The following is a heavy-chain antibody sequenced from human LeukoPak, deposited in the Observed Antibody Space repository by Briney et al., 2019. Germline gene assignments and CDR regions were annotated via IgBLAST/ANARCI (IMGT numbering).Heavy chain of an antibody. Sequence: GGSLRLSCAASGFTFSDYLMTWVRQAPGKGLEWVSSISSSSSYIYYADSVKGRFTISRDNAKNSLYLQMNSLRAEDTAVYYCASGYSSSSPVAWGKGTTVTVSS. CDR2: ISSSSSYI. V-gene: IGHV3-21*01. D-gene: IGHD6-6*01. CDR3: ASGYSSSSPVA. J-gene: IGHJ6*04. CDR1: GFTFSDYL.